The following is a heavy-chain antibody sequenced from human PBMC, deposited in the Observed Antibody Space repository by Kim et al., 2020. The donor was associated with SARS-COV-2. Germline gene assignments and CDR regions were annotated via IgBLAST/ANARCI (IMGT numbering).Heavy chain of an antibody. Sequence: SRVTISVDTSKNQFSLKLSSGTAADTAVYYCARDYGSGSRAYYYSGMDVWGQGTTVTVSS. D-gene: IGHD3-10*01. CDR3: ARDYGSGSRAYYYSGMDV. V-gene: IGHV4-59*01. J-gene: IGHJ6*02.